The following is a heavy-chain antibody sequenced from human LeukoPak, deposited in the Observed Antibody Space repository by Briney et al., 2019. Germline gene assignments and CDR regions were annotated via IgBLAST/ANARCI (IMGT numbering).Heavy chain of an antibody. Sequence: GGSLRLSCAASGFTFSSYAMHWVRQAPGKGLGWVAVISYDGSNKYYADSVKGRFTISRDNSKNTLYLQMNSLRAEDTAVYYCARDLVGYCSSTSCYPNWFDPWGQGTLVTVSS. D-gene: IGHD2-2*01. J-gene: IGHJ5*02. V-gene: IGHV3-30-3*01. CDR2: ISYDGSNK. CDR1: GFTFSSYA. CDR3: ARDLVGYCSSTSCYPNWFDP.